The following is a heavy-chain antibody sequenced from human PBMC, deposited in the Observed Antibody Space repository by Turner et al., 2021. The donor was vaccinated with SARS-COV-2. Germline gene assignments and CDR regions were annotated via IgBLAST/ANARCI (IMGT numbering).Heavy chain of an antibody. CDR3: ARGYSSGWYGRESFDY. J-gene: IGHJ4*02. CDR1: GFTFSSDG. Sequence: QVQLVESGGGVVQPGRTLRLSCAASGFTFSSDGMHWVRQAPGKGLEWVSVIWYDGSNKYSADSVKRRFTISRDNSKNTLYLQMNSLRAEDTAVYYCARGYSSGWYGRESFDYWGQGTLVTVSS. CDR2: IWYDGSNK. D-gene: IGHD6-19*01. V-gene: IGHV3-33*01.